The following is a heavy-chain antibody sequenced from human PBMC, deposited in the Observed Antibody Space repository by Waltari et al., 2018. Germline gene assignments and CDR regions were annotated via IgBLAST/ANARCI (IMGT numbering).Heavy chain of an antibody. Sequence: EVQLVESGGGLVQPGGSLRLSCAASGFTFSDHYMAWVRQAPGKGLEWVGRTRNKANSYTTEYAASVKGRFTISRDDSKNSLYLQMNSLKTEDTAVYYCARDRYSGYGGYDYWGQGTLVTVSS. J-gene: IGHJ4*02. CDR1: GFTFSDHY. CDR2: TRNKANSYTT. D-gene: IGHD5-12*01. CDR3: ARDRYSGYGGYDY. V-gene: IGHV3-72*01.